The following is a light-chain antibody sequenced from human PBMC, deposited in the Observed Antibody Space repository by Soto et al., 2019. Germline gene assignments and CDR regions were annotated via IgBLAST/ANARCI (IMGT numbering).Light chain of an antibody. Sequence: DIQMTQSPSTLSGSVGDRVTITCRASQTISSWLAWCQQKPGKAPKLLIYNASTLKSGVPSRFSGSGSGTEFTLTISSLQPDDFATYYCQHYNSYSEAFGQGTKVDIK. CDR2: NAS. J-gene: IGKJ1*01. CDR1: QTISSW. CDR3: QHYNSYSEA. V-gene: IGKV1-5*03.